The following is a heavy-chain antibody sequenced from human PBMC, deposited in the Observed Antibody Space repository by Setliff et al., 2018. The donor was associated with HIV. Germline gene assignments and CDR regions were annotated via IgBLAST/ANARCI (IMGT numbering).Heavy chain of an antibody. Sequence: PSETLSLTCTVSGGSTSSSTYSWGWIRQPPGKGLEWIGSISYSGSTYYNPSLKSRLTISVDTYKNQFSLKLSSVTAADTAVYYCARERWNYDYYYYGMDVWGQGTTVTVSS. CDR3: ARERWNYDYYYYGMDV. CDR1: GGSTSSSTYS. CDR2: ISYSGST. V-gene: IGHV4-39*02. D-gene: IGHD1-7*01. J-gene: IGHJ6*02.